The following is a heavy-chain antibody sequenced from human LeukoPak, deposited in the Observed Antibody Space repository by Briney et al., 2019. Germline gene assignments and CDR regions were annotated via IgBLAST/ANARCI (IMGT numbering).Heavy chain of an antibody. CDR2: IYHSGST. CDR3: ARDLATALMDV. V-gene: IGHV4-38-2*01. D-gene: IGHD5-12*01. CDR1: TYSISSGYY. Sequence: SEALSLTCAVSTYSISSGYYWGWIRLPPGKGLEWIGSIYHSGSTYYNPSLKSRVTISVDTSKNQFSLKLSSVTAADTAVYYCARDLATALMDVWGKGTTVTVSS. J-gene: IGHJ6*04.